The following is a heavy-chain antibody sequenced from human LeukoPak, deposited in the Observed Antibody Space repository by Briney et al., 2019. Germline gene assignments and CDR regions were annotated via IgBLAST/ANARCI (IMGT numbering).Heavy chain of an antibody. J-gene: IGHJ4*02. D-gene: IGHD6-13*01. V-gene: IGHV1-2*02. Sequence: GASVKVSCKASGYTFTSHYMHWVRQAPGQGLERMGWINPDSGGTNYAQKFQGRVTMTRDTSISTAYMELSRLRSDDTAVYYCARGRYSSSWYLDYWGQGTLVTVSS. CDR2: INPDSGGT. CDR1: GYTFTSHY. CDR3: ARGRYSSSWYLDY.